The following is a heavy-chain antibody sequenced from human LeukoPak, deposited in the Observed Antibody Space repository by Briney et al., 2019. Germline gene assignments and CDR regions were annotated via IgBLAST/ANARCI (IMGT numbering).Heavy chain of an antibody. D-gene: IGHD6-19*01. J-gene: IGHJ5*02. CDR1: GGSIGSDY. CDR3: AKYGNSGWVIDT. Sequence: SETLSLTCTVSGGSIGSDYWTWIRQPPGKGLEYIGYIYYTGGTNYNPSLKSRVTISVDTSKNQFSLKLSSVTAADTAVYFCAKYGNSGWVIDTWGQGNLVTVSS. CDR2: IYYTGGT. V-gene: IGHV4-59*08.